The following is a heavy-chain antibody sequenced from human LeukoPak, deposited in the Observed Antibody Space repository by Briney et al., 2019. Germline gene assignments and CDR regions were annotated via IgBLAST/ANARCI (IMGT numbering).Heavy chain of an antibody. J-gene: IGHJ5*02. D-gene: IGHD2-2*01. Sequence: GSSVKVSCKASGGTFINYAISWVRQSPGQGLEGMGGIIPIFGTANYAQKIQGRVTITADESTSAAYMELSSLRSDETAVYYGARSACSSTTCYHRSYNWFDPWGQGTLVTVSS. CDR1: GGTFINYA. CDR3: ARSACSSTTCYHRSYNWFDP. CDR2: IIPIFGTA. V-gene: IGHV1-69*01.